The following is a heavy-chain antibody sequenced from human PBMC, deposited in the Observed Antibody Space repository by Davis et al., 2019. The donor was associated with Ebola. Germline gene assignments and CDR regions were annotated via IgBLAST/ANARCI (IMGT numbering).Heavy chain of an antibody. CDR1: GGSIGSHK. CDR3: ARRGRFGGYYFDY. J-gene: IGHJ4*02. CDR2: IYYDGST. Sequence: SETLSLTCTVSGGSIGSHKWSWVRQPPGKGLEWIGYIYYDGSTNYNPSLKSRVTMLLDRSKAQFSLKLRSVTAADTAVYYCARRGRFGGYYFDYWGQGTLVTVSS. V-gene: IGHV4-59*08. D-gene: IGHD3-10*01.